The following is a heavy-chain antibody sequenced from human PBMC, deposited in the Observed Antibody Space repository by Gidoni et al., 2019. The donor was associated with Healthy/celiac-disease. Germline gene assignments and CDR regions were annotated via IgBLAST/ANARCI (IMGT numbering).Heavy chain of an antibody. CDR3: ARRMTGAFDY. Sequence: QVQLQQWGAGLLKPSEPLSLTCAVYGGSFSGYYWSWIRQPPGKGLEWIGEINHSGSTNYNPSLKSRVTISVDTSKNQFSLKLSSVTAADTAVYYCARRMTGAFDYWGQGTLVTVSS. V-gene: IGHV4-34*01. CDR2: INHSGST. D-gene: IGHD3-9*01. J-gene: IGHJ4*02. CDR1: GGSFSGYY.